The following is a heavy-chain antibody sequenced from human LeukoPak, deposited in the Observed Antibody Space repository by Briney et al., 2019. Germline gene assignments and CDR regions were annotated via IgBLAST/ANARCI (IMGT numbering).Heavy chain of an antibody. CDR3: ARGLGIAAAGHAFDI. Sequence: PSETLSLTCTVSGGSISSYYWSWIRQPPGKGLEWIGYIYYSGSTYYNPSLKSRVTISVDTSKNQFSLKLSSVTAADTAVYYCARGLGIAAAGHAFDIWGQGTMVTVSS. D-gene: IGHD6-13*01. V-gene: IGHV4-59*12. CDR1: GGSISSYY. J-gene: IGHJ3*02. CDR2: IYYSGST.